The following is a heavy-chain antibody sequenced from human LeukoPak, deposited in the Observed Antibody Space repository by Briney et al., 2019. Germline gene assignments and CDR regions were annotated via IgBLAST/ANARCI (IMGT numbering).Heavy chain of an antibody. Sequence: ASVKVSCEASGYTFTSYYMHWVRQAPGQGLEWMGIINPSGGSTSYAQKFQGRVTMTRDMSTSTVYMELSSLRSEDTAVYYCARDRGSGWYDYYYYYYMDVWGKGTTVTVSS. CDR2: INPSGGST. CDR1: GYTFTSYY. CDR3: ARDRGSGWYDYYYYYYMDV. V-gene: IGHV1-46*01. D-gene: IGHD6-19*01. J-gene: IGHJ6*03.